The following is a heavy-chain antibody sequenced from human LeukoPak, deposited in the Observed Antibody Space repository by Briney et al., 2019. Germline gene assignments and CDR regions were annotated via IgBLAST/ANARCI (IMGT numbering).Heavy chain of an antibody. J-gene: IGHJ4*02. CDR3: ARLSGGNRVDY. Sequence: GGSLRLSCSASGFPFSSYAMHWVRQAPGKGLEYVSAISDSGGSTYYADSVKGRFTISRDNSKNTLYLQMSSLRAEDTAVYYCARLSGGNRVDYWGQGTLVTVSS. CDR2: ISDSGGST. D-gene: IGHD4-23*01. CDR1: GFPFSSYA. V-gene: IGHV3-64D*09.